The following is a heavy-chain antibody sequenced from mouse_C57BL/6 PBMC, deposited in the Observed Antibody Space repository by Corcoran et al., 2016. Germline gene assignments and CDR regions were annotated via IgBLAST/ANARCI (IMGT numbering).Heavy chain of an antibody. CDR1: GFKIKKTY. V-gene: IGHV14-3*01. CDR3: APLEEFAY. Sequence: EVQMQQSVAELVRPGNSVKLSCTASGFKIKKTYMHWEKQRHDQGLEWIGRIDPANGNTKYAPKFQGKATITADTSSNTAYLQLSSLTSEDTAIYYCAPLEEFAYWGQATLVTVSA. J-gene: IGHJ3*01. CDR2: IDPANGNT.